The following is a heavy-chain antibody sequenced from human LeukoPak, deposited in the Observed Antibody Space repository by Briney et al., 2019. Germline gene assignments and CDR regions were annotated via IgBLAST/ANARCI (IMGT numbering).Heavy chain of an antibody. CDR1: GGSISSGGYY. V-gene: IGHV4-31*03. CDR2: IYYSGST. D-gene: IGHD3-9*01. CDR3: ARAPLNYDILTGYPFDY. J-gene: IGHJ4*02. Sequence: SQTLSLTCTVSGGSISSGGYYWSWIRQHPGKGLGWIGYIYYSGSTYYNPSLKSRVTISVDTSKNQFSLKLSSVTAADTAVYYCARAPLNYDILTGYPFDYWGQGTLVTVSS.